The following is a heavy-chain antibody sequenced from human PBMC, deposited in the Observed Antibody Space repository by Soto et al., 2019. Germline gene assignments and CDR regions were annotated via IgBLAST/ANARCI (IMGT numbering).Heavy chain of an antibody. CDR1: GFSFGNAW. J-gene: IGHJ6*02. V-gene: IGHV3-15*07. Sequence: PGGSLRLSCAASGFSFGNAWMNWVRQAPGKGLEWVGRIKSKADGGTTDYGAPVKGRFTISRDDSKNTLYLQLNSLTTEDTAVYYCSALGHYYDSRPLDVRGQATTFIVS. CDR3: SALGHYYDSRPLDV. D-gene: IGHD3-22*01. CDR2: IKSKADGGTT.